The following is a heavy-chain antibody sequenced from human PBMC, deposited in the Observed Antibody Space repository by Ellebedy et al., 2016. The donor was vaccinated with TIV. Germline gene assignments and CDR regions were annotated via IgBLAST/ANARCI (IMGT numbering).Heavy chain of an antibody. J-gene: IGHJ1*01. Sequence: ASVKVSXXASGYTFTSYDIYWVRQATGQGLEYMGWVHPNSGNTNYAQKLQGRVTMTRDTPISTVYMDLDNLRSEDTGLYYCARNKDGLQHWGQGTLVTVSS. CDR1: GYTFTSYD. CDR3: ARNKDGLQH. V-gene: IGHV1-8*01. CDR2: VHPNSGNT.